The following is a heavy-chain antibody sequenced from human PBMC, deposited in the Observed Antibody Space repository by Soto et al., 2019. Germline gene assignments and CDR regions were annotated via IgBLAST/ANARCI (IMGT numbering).Heavy chain of an antibody. CDR1: GGTFSSYA. CDR3: ASPGGGYCSGGSCFLVY. J-gene: IGHJ4*02. V-gene: IGHV1-69*01. Sequence: QVQLVQSGAEVKKPGSSVKVSCKASGGTFSSYAISWVRQAPGQGLEWMGGIIPIFGTANYAQKFQGRVTIHADESTSTAYMELSSLRSEDTAVYYCASPGGGYCSGGSCFLVYWGQGTLVTVSS. CDR2: IIPIFGTA. D-gene: IGHD2-15*01.